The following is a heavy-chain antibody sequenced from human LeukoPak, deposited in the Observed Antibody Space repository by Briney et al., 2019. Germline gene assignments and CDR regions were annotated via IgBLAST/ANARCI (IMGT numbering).Heavy chain of an antibody. D-gene: IGHD3-22*01. CDR1: GFTFDDYA. V-gene: IGHV3-9*01. CDR3: AKDHSSGYY. CDR2: ISWNSGSI. Sequence: GGSLRLSCAASGFTFDDYAMHWVRQAPGKGLEWVSGISWNSGSIGYADSVKGRFTISRDNAKNSLYLQMNSLRAEDTAVYYCAKDHSSGYYWGQGTLVTVSS. J-gene: IGHJ4*02.